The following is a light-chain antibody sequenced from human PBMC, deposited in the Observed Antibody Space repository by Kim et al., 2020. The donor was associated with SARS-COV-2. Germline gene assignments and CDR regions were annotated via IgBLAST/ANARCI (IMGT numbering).Light chain of an antibody. CDR1: RSISTY. V-gene: IGKV1-39*01. CDR2: SAS. Sequence: DIQMTQSPSSLSASVGDRVTITCRASRSISTYLNWYQHKPGKAPQLLIHSASNLPKGVPSRFSGSGSGTDFTLTISSLQPEDFATYYCQQCYSPLSSFGQGTKLEI. CDR3: QQCYSPLSS. J-gene: IGKJ2*03.